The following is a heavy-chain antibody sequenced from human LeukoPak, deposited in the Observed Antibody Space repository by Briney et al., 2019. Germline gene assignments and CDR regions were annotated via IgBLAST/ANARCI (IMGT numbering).Heavy chain of an antibody. J-gene: IGHJ6*02. V-gene: IGHV4-34*01. CDR2: INHSGST. Sequence: SETLSLTCAVYGGSFSGYYWSWIRQPPGEGLEWVGEINHSGSTNYNPSLKGRVTISVDTSKNQFSLKLSSVTAAETAVYYCASGDIAAAGTTDYYYYGMDVWGQGTTVTVSS. CDR1: GGSFSGYY. D-gene: IGHD6-13*01. CDR3: ASGDIAAAGTTDYYYYGMDV.